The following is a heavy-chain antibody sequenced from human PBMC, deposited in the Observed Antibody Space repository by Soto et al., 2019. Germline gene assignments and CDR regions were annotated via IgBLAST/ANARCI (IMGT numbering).Heavy chain of an antibody. J-gene: IGHJ6*02. Sequence: QVQLQESGPGLVKPSETLSLTCTVSGGSISSYYWSWIRQPAGKGLEWIGRIYTSGSTNYNPSLKIRVTMSVDTSKNQCSLQLSSVTAADTAVYSCARELPTYTRYYYYGMDVWGQGTTVTVSS. CDR1: GGSISSYY. CDR2: IYTSGST. D-gene: IGHD3-10*01. V-gene: IGHV4-4*07. CDR3: ARELPTYTRYYYYGMDV.